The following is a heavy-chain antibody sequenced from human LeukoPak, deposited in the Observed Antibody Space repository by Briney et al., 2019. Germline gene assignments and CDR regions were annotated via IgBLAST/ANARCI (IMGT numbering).Heavy chain of an antibody. CDR2: INSDGSST. V-gene: IGHV3-74*01. CDR3: ARGGELLYYYYGMDV. CDR1: GFTFSSYW. D-gene: IGHD1-26*01. J-gene: IGHJ6*02. Sequence: GSLRLSCAASGFTFSSYWMHWVRQAPGKGLVWVSRINSDGSSTSYADSVKGRFTISRDNAKNTLYLQMNSLRAEDTAVYYCARGGELLYYYYGMDVWGQGTTVTVSS.